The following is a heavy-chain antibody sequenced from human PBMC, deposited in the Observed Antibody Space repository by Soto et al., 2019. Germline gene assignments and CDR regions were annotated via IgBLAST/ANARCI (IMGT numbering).Heavy chain of an antibody. Sequence: EVHLVESGGGLVQPGGSLRLSCAASGFDLSTYWMHWVRQAPGKGLVWVSRIDSDGSGTTYADSVKGRFTISRDNAKNTLYRQMSSLGAEDTAVYYCAREYLYCSGGSCFSDAFDLWGQGTMVTVSS. J-gene: IGHJ3*01. D-gene: IGHD2-15*01. CDR3: AREYLYCSGGSCFSDAFDL. V-gene: IGHV3-74*01. CDR1: GFDLSTYW. CDR2: IDSDGSGT.